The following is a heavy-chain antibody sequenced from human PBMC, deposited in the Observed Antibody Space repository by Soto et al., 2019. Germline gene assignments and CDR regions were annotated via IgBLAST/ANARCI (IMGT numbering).Heavy chain of an antibody. CDR3: ATSRYCSSTSCYATFDY. Sequence: SETLSLTCAVYGGSFSGYYWSWIRQPPGKGLEWIGEINHSGSTNYNPSLKSRVTISVDTSKNQFSLKLSSVTAADTAVYYCATSRYCSSTSCYATFDYWGQGTLVTVSS. V-gene: IGHV4-34*01. J-gene: IGHJ4*02. CDR1: GGSFSGYY. CDR2: INHSGST. D-gene: IGHD2-2*01.